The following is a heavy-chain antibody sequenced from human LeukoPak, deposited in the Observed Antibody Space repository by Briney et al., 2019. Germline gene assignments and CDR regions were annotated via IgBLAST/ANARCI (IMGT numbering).Heavy chain of an antibody. CDR3: ATYFYGDYGSYHFDR. CDR2: IYHSGTT. CDR1: GVSIISSHW. D-gene: IGHD4-17*01. V-gene: IGHV4-4*02. Sequence: PSGTLSLTCAFSGVSIISSHWWSWARQSPGKGLEWIGEIYHSGTTNYNPSLNSRVTMSVDKSKQQFSLNLRSVTAADTAVYYCATYFYGDYGSYHFDRWGQGTLVTVS. J-gene: IGHJ4*02.